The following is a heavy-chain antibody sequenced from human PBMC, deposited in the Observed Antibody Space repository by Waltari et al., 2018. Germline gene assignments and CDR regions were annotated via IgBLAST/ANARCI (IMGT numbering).Heavy chain of an antibody. V-gene: IGHV3-23*01. Sequence: EVQLLESGGDLIQTGGSLRLSCAASGSTYSSYAMRWVSQAPGKGLEGVSAICGSGDSTYYEDSVKGRFTISRDNSKNTLYLQMNSRRAEDTAVYYCAKRRGPDVKCGMDVWGQGTTVTVSS. CDR1: GSTYSSYA. CDR3: AKRRGPDVKCGMDV. J-gene: IGHJ6*02. CDR2: ICGSGDST.